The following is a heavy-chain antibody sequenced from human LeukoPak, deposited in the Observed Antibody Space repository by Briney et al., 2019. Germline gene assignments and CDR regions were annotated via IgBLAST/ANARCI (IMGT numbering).Heavy chain of an antibody. V-gene: IGHV3-30-3*01. CDR3: ARASGMYFDY. Sequence: WVAVISYDGSNKYYADSVKGRFTISRDNSKNTLYLQMNSLRAEDTAVYYCARASGMYFDYWGQGTLVTASS. J-gene: IGHJ4*02. CDR2: ISYDGSNK.